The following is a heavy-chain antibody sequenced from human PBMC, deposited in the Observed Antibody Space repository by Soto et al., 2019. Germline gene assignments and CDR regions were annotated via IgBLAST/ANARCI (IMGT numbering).Heavy chain of an antibody. J-gene: IGHJ5*02. CDR2: ISYDGRNK. CDR1: GFSLNDYG. V-gene: IGHV3-30*03. Sequence: GGSLRLSCAASGFSLNDYGMHWVRQPPGKGLEWVADISYDGRNKYYTDSVRGRFTISRDISKGTLYLQMNSLRPEDTAVYYCARVQSTGTVSWGQGNMVTVSS. D-gene: IGHD1-1*01. CDR3: ARVQSTGTVS.